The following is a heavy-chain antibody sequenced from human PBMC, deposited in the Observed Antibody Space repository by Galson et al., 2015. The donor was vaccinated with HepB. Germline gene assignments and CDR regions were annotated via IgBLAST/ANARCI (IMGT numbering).Heavy chain of an antibody. CDR1: GGTFSSYA. CDR2: ITPILGIV. J-gene: IGHJ4*02. D-gene: IGHD3-3*01. CDR3: ARDGPKSYGLWSDYRGGALYFDY. Sequence: SVKVSCKASGGTFSSYALSWVRQAPGQGLEWMGRITPILGIVSYAQKFQGRVTIIADKSTSTAYMELSSLRSEDTAVYYCARDGPKSYGLWSDYRGGALYFDYWGQGTLVTVSS. V-gene: IGHV1-69*04.